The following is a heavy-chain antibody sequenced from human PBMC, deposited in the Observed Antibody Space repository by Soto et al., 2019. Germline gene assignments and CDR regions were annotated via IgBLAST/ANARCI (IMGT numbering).Heavy chain of an antibody. CDR1: GFTFSSYA. CDR3: ARVVRYCTNGVCYRDSGYYYMDV. Sequence: PGGSLRLSCAASGFTFSSYAMHWVRQAPGKGLEYVSAISSNGSSTYYANSVKGRFTISRDNSKNTLYLQMGSLRAEDMAVYYCARVVRYCTNGVCYRDSGYYYMDVWGKGTTVTVSS. D-gene: IGHD2-8*01. CDR2: ISSNGSST. J-gene: IGHJ6*03. V-gene: IGHV3-64*01.